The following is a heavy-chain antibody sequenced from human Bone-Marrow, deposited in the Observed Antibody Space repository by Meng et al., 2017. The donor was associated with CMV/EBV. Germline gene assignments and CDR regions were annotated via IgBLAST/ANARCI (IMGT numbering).Heavy chain of an antibody. J-gene: IGHJ4*02. CDR3: ATFTYYYDSSGYYYPDYFDY. V-gene: IGHV1-18*01. CDR1: GYTFTSYG. D-gene: IGHD3-22*01. Sequence: ASVKVSCKASGYTFTSYGISWVRQAPGQGLEWMGWNSAYNGNTNYAQKLQGRVTMTTDTSTSTAYMELRSLRSDDTAVYYCATFTYYYDSSGYYYPDYFDYWGQGTLVTVSS. CDR2: NSAYNGNT.